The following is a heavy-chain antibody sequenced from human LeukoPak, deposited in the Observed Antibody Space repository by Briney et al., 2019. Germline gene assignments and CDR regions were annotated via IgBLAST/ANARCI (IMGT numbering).Heavy chain of an antibody. D-gene: IGHD2-8*01. CDR3: AGYCTNGVCPRSLDY. Sequence: SETLSLTCAVYGGSFSGYYWSWIRQPPGKGLEWIGEINHSGSTNYNPSLKSRVTISVDTSKNQFSLKLSSVTAADTAVYYCAGYCTNGVCPRSLDYWGQGTLVTVSS. J-gene: IGHJ4*02. CDR2: INHSGST. V-gene: IGHV4-34*01. CDR1: GGSFSGYY.